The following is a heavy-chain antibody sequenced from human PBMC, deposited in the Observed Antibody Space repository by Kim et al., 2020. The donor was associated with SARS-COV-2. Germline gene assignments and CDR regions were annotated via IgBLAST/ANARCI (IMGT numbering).Heavy chain of an antibody. CDR3: AKEGSGSYLNNYYYYYG. CDR1: GFTFSSYG. J-gene: IGHJ6*01. V-gene: IGHV3-30*18. Sequence: GGSLRLSCAASGFTFSSYGMHWVRQAPGKGLEWVAVISYDGSNKYYADSVKGRFTISRDNSKNTLYLQMNSLRAEDTAVYYCAKEGSGSYLNNYYYYYG. D-gene: IGHD1-26*01. CDR2: ISYDGSNK.